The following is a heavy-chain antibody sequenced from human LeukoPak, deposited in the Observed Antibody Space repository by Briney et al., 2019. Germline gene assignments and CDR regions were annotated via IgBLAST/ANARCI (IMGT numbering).Heavy chain of an antibody. CDR1: GFTFNSYG. J-gene: IGHJ4*02. D-gene: IGHD5-18*01. Sequence: GGSLRLSCAANGFTFNSYGMSWVRQAPGKGLEWVSAISGSGGSTYYADSVKGRFTISRDNSKNTLYLQMNSLRAEDTAVYYCARVNGYSYGYFDYWGQGTLVTVSS. V-gene: IGHV3-23*01. CDR2: ISGSGGST. CDR3: ARVNGYSYGYFDY.